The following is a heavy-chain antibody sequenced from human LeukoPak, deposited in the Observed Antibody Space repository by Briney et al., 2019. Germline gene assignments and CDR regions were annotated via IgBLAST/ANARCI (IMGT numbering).Heavy chain of an antibody. V-gene: IGHV3-11*01. Sequence: GGSLRLSCAASGFTSSDYYMSWIRQAPGKGLEWVSYISSSGSTIYYADSVKGRFTISRDNAKNSLYLQMNSLRAEDTAVYYCARGLYYYYYYGMDVWGQGTTVTVSS. CDR2: ISSSGSTI. J-gene: IGHJ6*02. CDR3: ARGLYYYYYYGMDV. CDR1: GFTSSDYY.